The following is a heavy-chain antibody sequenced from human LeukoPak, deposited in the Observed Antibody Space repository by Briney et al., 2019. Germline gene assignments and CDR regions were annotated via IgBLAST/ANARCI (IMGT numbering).Heavy chain of an antibody. D-gene: IGHD1-14*01. V-gene: IGHV3-7*01. CDR2: IKPDATEK. J-gene: IGHJ3*02. Sequence: PGRSLRLSCAASGFRVTTSWMSWVRQAPGKGLEWVANIKPDATEKHYVDSVRGRFTISRDNAQNLLSLEMSSLRAEDTAVYYCARGVWSSRNAFDIWGQGTMVTVSS. CDR1: GFRVTTSW. CDR3: ARGVWSSRNAFDI.